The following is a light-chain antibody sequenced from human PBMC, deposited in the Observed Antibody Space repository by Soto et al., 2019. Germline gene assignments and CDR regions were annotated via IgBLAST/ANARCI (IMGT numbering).Light chain of an antibody. CDR1: QSISSY. CDR3: QQGYSTPQVT. Sequence: TQMTQSPSSLSASVGDRVTITCRASQSISSYLNWYQQKPGKAPKLLIYAASSLQSGVPSRFSGSGSGTDFTLTISSLQPEDFATYYCQQGYSTPQVTFGQGTRLEIK. CDR2: AAS. V-gene: IGKV1-39*01. J-gene: IGKJ5*01.